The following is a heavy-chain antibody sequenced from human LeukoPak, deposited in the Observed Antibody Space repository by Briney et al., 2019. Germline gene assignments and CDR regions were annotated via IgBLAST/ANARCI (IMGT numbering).Heavy chain of an antibody. D-gene: IGHD5-18*01. Sequence: PGGSLRLSCAASGFTFSSYGMHWVRQAPGKGLEWAAFIRYDGSNKYYADSVKGRFTISRDNSKNTLYLQMNSLRAEDTAVYYCARTDHYSYGYDYWGQGTLVTVSS. V-gene: IGHV3-30*02. CDR1: GFTFSSYG. CDR2: IRYDGSNK. CDR3: ARTDHYSYGYDY. J-gene: IGHJ4*02.